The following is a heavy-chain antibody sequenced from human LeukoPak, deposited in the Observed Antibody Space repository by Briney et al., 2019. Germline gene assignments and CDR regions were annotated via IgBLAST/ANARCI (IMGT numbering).Heavy chain of an antibody. CDR1: GFTFSSYS. CDR3: AREQRSGYSYGYYFDY. CDR2: ISSSSSYI. D-gene: IGHD5-18*01. Sequence: PGGSLRLSCAASGFTFSSYSMNWVRQAPGKGLEWVSSISSSSSYIYYADSVKGRFTISRDNAKNSLYLQMNSLRAEDTAVYYCAREQRSGYSYGYYFDYWGQGTLVTVSS. J-gene: IGHJ4*02. V-gene: IGHV3-21*04.